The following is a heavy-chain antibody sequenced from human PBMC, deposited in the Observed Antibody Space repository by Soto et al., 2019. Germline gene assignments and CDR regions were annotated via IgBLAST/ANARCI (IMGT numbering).Heavy chain of an antibody. CDR1: GYTFTSYG. CDR2: ISAYNGNT. Sequence: ASVKVSCKASGYTFTSYGISWVRQAPGQGLEWMGWISAYNGNTNYAQKLQGRVTMTTDTSTSTAYMELRSLRSDDTAVYYRAREGLKFYDFWSGYGSLLNWFDPWGQGTLVTVSS. V-gene: IGHV1-18*01. CDR3: AREGLKFYDFWSGYGSLLNWFDP. J-gene: IGHJ5*02. D-gene: IGHD3-3*01.